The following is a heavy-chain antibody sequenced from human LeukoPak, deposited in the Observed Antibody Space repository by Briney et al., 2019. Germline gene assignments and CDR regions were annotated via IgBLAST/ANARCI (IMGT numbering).Heavy chain of an antibody. Sequence: ASVKVSCKASGYTFTGYYMHWVRQAPGQGLEWMGRINPNSGGTNYAQKFQGRVTMTRDTSISTAYMELSRLRSDDTAVYYSARAMVRGVITPDYWGQGTLVTVSS. J-gene: IGHJ4*02. CDR1: GYTFTGYY. CDR3: ARAMVRGVITPDY. CDR2: INPNSGGT. D-gene: IGHD3-10*01. V-gene: IGHV1-2*06.